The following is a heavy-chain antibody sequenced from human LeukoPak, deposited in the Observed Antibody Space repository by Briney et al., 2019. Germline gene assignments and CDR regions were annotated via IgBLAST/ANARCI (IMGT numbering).Heavy chain of an antibody. Sequence: PSETLSLTCTVSGGSISSGDYYWSWIRQPPGKGLEWIGYIYYSGSTYYNPSLKSRVTISVDTSKNQFSLKLSSVTAADMAVYYCARVFGELSHFDYWGQGTLVTVSS. CDR3: ARVFGELSHFDY. V-gene: IGHV4-30-4*01. CDR1: GGSISSGDYY. J-gene: IGHJ4*02. CDR2: IYYSGST. D-gene: IGHD3-10*02.